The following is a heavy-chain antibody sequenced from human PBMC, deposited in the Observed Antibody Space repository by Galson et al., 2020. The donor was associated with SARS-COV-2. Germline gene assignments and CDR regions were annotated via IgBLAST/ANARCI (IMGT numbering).Heavy chain of an antibody. J-gene: IGHJ5*02. V-gene: IGHV4-31*03. CDR3: ARDEARTNMVRGVPGWFDP. D-gene: IGHD3-10*01. CDR2: IYYSGST. CDR1: GGSISSGGYY. Sequence: SETLSLTCTVSGGSISSGGYYWSWIRQHPGKGLEWIGYIYYSGSTYYNPSLKSRVTISVDTSKNQFSLKLSSVTAADTAVYYCARDEARTNMVRGVPGWFDPWGQGTLVTVSS.